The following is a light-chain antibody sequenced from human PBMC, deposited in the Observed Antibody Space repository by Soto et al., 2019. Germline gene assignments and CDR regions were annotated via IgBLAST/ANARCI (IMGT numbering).Light chain of an antibody. CDR1: QYIGTS. CDR2: AAS. CDR3: QKANSFPIN. Sequence: DIRMTQSPSSVSASLGDRVTITCRASQYIGTSLAWYQQRPGEAPKLLIYAASSLQSGVPSRFSGSGSGTDFTLTISSLQPEDFATYYCQKANSFPINCGQGTRRAIK. V-gene: IGKV1-12*01. J-gene: IGKJ5*01.